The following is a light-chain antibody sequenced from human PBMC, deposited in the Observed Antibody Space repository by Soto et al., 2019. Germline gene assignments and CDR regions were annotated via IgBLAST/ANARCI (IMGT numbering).Light chain of an antibody. CDR3: HQYYSTPAT. Sequence: DIVMTQSPDSLAVSLGERATVNSKSSQSVLYNANNKNYLAWYQKKPGQPPKLLIYWASTRESGVPDRFSGSGSGTDFTLTISSLQAEDVAVYYCHQYYSTPATFGPGTKLDIK. CDR1: QSVLYNANNKNY. V-gene: IGKV4-1*01. CDR2: WAS. J-gene: IGKJ3*01.